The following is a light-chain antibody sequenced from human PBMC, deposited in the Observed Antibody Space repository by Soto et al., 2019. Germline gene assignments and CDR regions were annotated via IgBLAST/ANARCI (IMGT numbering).Light chain of an antibody. CDR2: GAS. CDR3: QQYVTSPA. J-gene: IGKJ1*01. Sequence: EIVLTQSPGTLSLSPGERANLSYRASYSVSSNYLALYQQKPVQAPRLLIYGASRRATGIPDRFSGSGSGTDFTLTISRLEPEDFAVYYCQQYVTSPAFGQGTKVDIK. CDR1: YSVSSNY. V-gene: IGKV3-20*01.